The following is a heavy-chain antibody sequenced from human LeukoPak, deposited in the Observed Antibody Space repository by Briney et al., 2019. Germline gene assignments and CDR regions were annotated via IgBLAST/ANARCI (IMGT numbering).Heavy chain of an antibody. CDR1: GFTFSSYA. D-gene: IGHD4-17*01. Sequence: GGSLRLSCAASGFTFSSYAMTWVRQAPGKGLEWVSAISGPGGAPFYADSVKGRFTTSRDNSNNMLYLQMNSLRADDTALYYYAINPGDYDDFDYWGQGTLVTVSS. CDR2: ISGPGGAP. V-gene: IGHV3-23*01. CDR3: AINPGDYDDFDY. J-gene: IGHJ4*02.